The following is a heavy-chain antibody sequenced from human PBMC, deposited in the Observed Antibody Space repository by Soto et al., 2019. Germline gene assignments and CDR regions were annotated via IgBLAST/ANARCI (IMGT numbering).Heavy chain of an antibody. CDR2: SYPSDSDT. J-gene: IGHJ4*02. V-gene: IGHV5-51*01. D-gene: IGHD3-3*01. CDR3: ARVGVSTRTFDY. CDR1: GYNFAGYW. Sequence: GESLKISCKGSGYNFAGYWIAWVRQMPGKGLELMGISYPSDSDTRYRPSFQGQITISADKSISSAYLQWSSLRASDTAMYYCARVGVSTRTFDYWGQGTPVTVSS.